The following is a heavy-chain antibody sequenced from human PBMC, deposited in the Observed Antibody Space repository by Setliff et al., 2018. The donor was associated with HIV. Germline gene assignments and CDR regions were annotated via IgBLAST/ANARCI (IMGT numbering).Heavy chain of an antibody. D-gene: IGHD5-18*01. J-gene: IGHJ4*02. CDR2: LNPSEGTT. Sequence: ASVKVSCKASGYTFTTYYIHWVRQAPGQGLEWMGILNPSEGTTSFAQKFQGRVTMTRDTSTSTVYMELSSLTSGDTAVYYCARGRGYTYDFQYWGQGTLVTVSS. CDR3: ARGRGYTYDFQY. CDR1: GYTFTTYY. V-gene: IGHV1-46*01.